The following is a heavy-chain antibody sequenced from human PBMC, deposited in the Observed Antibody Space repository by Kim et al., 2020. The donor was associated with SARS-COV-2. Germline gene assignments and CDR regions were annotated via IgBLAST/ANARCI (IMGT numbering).Heavy chain of an antibody. CDR3: SRDGRRHAHDAFDH. J-gene: IGHJ4*02. D-gene: IGHD1-1*01. CDR1: SASINNDYY. V-gene: IGHV4-30-4*01. Sequence: SETLSLTCTVSSASINNDYYLTWIRQSPGKGLEWVGYVHSSGSPYYNPSLKSRLSIFLDTSKNVFSLRLSSVTAADTAVYYCSRDGRRHAHDAFDHWGPGILVTVSS. CDR2: VHSSGSP.